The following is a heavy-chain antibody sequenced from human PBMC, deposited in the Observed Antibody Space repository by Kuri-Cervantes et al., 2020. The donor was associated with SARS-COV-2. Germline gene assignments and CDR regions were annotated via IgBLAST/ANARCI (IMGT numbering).Heavy chain of an antibody. Sequence: GGSLRLSCAASGFTFRSSGMHWVRQAPGKGLEWVALLSNDGTHEYYADSVKGRFTISRDNFKNTLFLQMNSLRSEDTAMYYCAKGGDFWRGFTYFDSCGPGTLVTVSS. CDR1: GFTFRSSG. D-gene: IGHD3-3*01. CDR2: LSNDGTHE. J-gene: IGHJ4*02. V-gene: IGHV3-30*18. CDR3: AKGGDFWRGFTYFDS.